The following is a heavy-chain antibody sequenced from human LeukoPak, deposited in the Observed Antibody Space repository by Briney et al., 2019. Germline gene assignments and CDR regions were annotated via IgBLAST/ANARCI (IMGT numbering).Heavy chain of an antibody. CDR2: ISSNGGST. D-gene: IGHD6-13*01. V-gene: IGHV3-64D*06. CDR1: GFTFSIYW. J-gene: IGHJ4*02. Sequence: PGGSLRLSCAASGFTFSIYWMHWVRQAPGKGLEYVSAISSNGGSTYYADSVKGRFTISRDNSKNTLYLQMSSLRAEDTAVYYCVKDPPGYSSSWYYFDYWGQGTLVTVSS. CDR3: VKDPPGYSSSWYYFDY.